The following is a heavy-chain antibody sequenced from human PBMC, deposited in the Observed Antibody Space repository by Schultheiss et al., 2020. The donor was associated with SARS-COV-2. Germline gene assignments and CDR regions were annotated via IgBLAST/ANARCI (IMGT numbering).Heavy chain of an antibody. V-gene: IGHV6-1*01. Sequence: SETLSLTCAISGDSVSSNSAAWNWIRQSPSRGLEWLGRTYYRSKWYNDYAVSVKSRITINPDTSKNQFSLQLNSVTPEDTAVYYCARSIAAAGLSWFDPWGQGTLVTVSS. D-gene: IGHD6-13*01. CDR3: ARSIAAAGLSWFDP. CDR1: GDSVSSNSAA. CDR2: TYYRSKWYN. J-gene: IGHJ5*02.